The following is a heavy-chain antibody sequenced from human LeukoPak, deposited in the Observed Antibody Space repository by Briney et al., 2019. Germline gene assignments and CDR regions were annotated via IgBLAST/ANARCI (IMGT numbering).Heavy chain of an antibody. D-gene: IGHD2-2*01. J-gene: IGHJ3*02. Sequence: PSQTLSLTCTVSGGSISSGDYYWGWIRQPPGKGLEWIGYIYYSGSTYYNPSLKSRVTILVDTSKNQFSLKLSSVTAADTAVDYCARVRGSVVPAAAFDIWGQGTMVTVSS. CDR3: ARVRGSVVPAAAFDI. CDR1: GGSISSGDYY. CDR2: IYYSGST. V-gene: IGHV4-30-4*08.